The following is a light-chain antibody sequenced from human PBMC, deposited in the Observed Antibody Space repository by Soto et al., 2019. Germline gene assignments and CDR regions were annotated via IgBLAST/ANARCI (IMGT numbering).Light chain of an antibody. CDR2: GAS. V-gene: IGKV3-20*01. CDR3: QQYGSSWT. Sequence: EIVLTKSPGTQSLSPGERATLSCRASQRVSSSYLAWYQQKPGQAPRLLIYGASTRATGIPDRFSGSGSGTEFTVTISRLEPEDFAVYYCQQYGSSWTFGQGTKVDIK. CDR1: QRVSSSY. J-gene: IGKJ1*01.